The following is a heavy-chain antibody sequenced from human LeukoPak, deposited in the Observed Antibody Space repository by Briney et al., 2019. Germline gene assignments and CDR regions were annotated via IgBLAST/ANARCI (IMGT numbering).Heavy chain of an antibody. V-gene: IGHV5-10-1*01. J-gene: IGHJ2*01. Sequence: GESLQISCKGSGYTFTNYWIGWVRQMPGKGLEWMGRIDPSDSYINYSPSFQGHVTISADKSNSTAYLQWSTLKASDTAMYYCARRGMGYSGYDGYWYFDLWGRGTLVTVSS. CDR3: ARRGMGYSGYDGYWYFDL. CDR2: IDPSDSYI. D-gene: IGHD5-12*01. CDR1: GYTFTNYW.